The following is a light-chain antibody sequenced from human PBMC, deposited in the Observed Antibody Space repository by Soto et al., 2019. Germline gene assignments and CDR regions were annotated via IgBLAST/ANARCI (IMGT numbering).Light chain of an antibody. Sequence: QSVLTQPPSVSAAPGQKVTISCSGSSSNIGNNYVSWYQQFPGTAPKVLIYDNNKRPAGIPDRFSGSKSGSSATLGITGLQTGDEADYYCGTWDSSLSGILFGGGTQLTVL. V-gene: IGLV1-51*01. CDR3: GTWDSSLSGIL. J-gene: IGLJ2*01. CDR1: SSNIGNNY. CDR2: DNN.